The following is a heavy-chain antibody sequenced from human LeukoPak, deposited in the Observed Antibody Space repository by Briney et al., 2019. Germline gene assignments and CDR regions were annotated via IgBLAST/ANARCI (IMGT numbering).Heavy chain of an antibody. CDR2: ISGSGGST. Sequence: GGSLRLSCAASGFTFSSYAMSWLRQAPGKGLEWVSAISGSGGSTYYADSVKGRFTISRDNSKNTLYLQMNSLRAEDTAVYYCAKDVRASGSPYFDYWGQGTLVTVSS. CDR3: AKDVRASGSPYFDY. D-gene: IGHD3-22*01. V-gene: IGHV3-23*01. CDR1: GFTFSSYA. J-gene: IGHJ4*02.